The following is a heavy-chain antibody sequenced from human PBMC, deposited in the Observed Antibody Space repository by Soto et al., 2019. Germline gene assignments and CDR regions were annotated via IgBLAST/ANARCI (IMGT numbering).Heavy chain of an antibody. J-gene: IGHJ4*02. V-gene: IGHV3-23*01. CDR3: ARSSGATTSCYNN. CDR1: GFTFSSYA. CDR2: ISGGGVTK. Sequence: EVQLLESGGDFVQPGGSLRLSCAASGFTFSSYAMNWVRQAPGKGLEWVSTISGGGVTKHYADSVKGRFTVPRDSSSNTLSLQTDSLRVEDTAVYYCARSSGATTSCYNNRGQGTLVIVSS. D-gene: IGHD2-2*02.